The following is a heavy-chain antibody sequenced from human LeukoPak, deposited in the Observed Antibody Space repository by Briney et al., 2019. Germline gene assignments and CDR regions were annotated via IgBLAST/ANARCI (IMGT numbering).Heavy chain of an antibody. V-gene: IGHV3-21*01. CDR1: GFTFSSYS. Sequence: GGSLRLSCAASGFTFSSYSMDWVRQAPGKGLEWVSSISSSSSYIYYADSVKGRFTISRDNAKNSLYLQMNSLRAEDTAVYYCARSGATKYFDYWGQGTLVTVSS. J-gene: IGHJ4*02. CDR2: ISSSSSYI. D-gene: IGHD1-26*01. CDR3: ARSGATKYFDY.